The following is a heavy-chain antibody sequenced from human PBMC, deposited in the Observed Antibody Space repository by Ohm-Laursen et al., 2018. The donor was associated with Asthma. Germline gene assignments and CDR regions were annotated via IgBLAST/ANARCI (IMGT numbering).Heavy chain of an antibody. CDR1: GGTFSSYA. J-gene: IGHJ6*02. V-gene: IGHV1-8*02. Sequence: ASVKVSCKASGGTFSSYAISWVRQAPGQGLEWMGWMNPNSGNTGYAQKFQGRVTMTRNTSISTAYMELSSLRSEDTAVYYCARVVGPDCSGGSCLGMDVWGQGTTVTVSS. CDR2: MNPNSGNT. D-gene: IGHD2-15*01. CDR3: ARVVGPDCSGGSCLGMDV.